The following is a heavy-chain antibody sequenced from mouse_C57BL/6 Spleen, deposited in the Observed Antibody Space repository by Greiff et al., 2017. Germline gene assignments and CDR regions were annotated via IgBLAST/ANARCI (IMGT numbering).Heavy chain of an antibody. CDR3: ARCMSYYRGNYYAMDD. D-gene: IGHD2-12*01. Sequence: EVQLQQSGGGLVQPGGSLSLSCAASGFTFTDYYMSWVRQPPGKALEWLGFIRNKANGYTTEYSASVKGRFTISRANSQSILYLQMNALRAEDSATYYCARCMSYYRGNYYAMDDWGQGTSVTVSS. CDR1: GFTFTDYY. J-gene: IGHJ4*01. V-gene: IGHV7-3*01. CDR2: IRNKANGYTT.